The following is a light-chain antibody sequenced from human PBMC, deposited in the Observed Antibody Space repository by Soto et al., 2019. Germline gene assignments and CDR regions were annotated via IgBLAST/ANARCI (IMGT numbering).Light chain of an antibody. V-gene: IGLV2-14*03. CDR2: EVS. CDR3: SSYTASGTLYV. CDR1: SNDVGGYDY. Sequence: QSVLTQPASVSGSPGQSITISCTGSSNDVGGYDYVSWYQQHPGKAPKLMIYEVSNRPSGVSNLFSGSKSANTASLTISGLQSEDEADYYCSSYTASGTLYVFGPGTKLTVL. J-gene: IGLJ1*01.